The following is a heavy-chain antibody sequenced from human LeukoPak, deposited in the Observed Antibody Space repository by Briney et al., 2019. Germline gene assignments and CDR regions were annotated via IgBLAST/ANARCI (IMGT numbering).Heavy chain of an antibody. J-gene: IGHJ4*02. D-gene: IGHD3-22*01. V-gene: IGHV4-4*02. Sequence: PSETLSLTCAVSGGSISSSNWWSWVRQPPGKGLEWIGEIYYSGSTYYNPSLKSRVTISVDTSKNQFSLKLSSVTAADTAVYYCARALRTYYYDSSGYYPFDYWGQGTLVTVSS. CDR1: GGSISSSNW. CDR2: IYYSGST. CDR3: ARALRTYYYDSSGYYPFDY.